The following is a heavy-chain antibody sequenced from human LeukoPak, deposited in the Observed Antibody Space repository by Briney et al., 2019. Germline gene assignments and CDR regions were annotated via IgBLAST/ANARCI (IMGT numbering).Heavy chain of an antibody. CDR3: AKAQGYYDC. CDR1: GFIFSNYG. Sequence: GGSLRLSCAASGFIFSNYGMNWVRQAPGKGLEWVSGIGVGGTTYYADSVKGRFTISRDISKNTLYLQMNSLRAEDTAVYYCAKAQGYYDCWGQGTLVTVSS. D-gene: IGHD3-22*01. CDR2: IGVGGTT. J-gene: IGHJ4*02. V-gene: IGHV3-23*01.